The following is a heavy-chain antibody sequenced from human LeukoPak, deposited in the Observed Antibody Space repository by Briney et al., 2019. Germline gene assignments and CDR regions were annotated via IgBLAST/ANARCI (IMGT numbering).Heavy chain of an antibody. CDR2: ISHDGRTK. J-gene: IGHJ4*02. CDR3: ARPSPPGDGYNPPDH. D-gene: IGHD5-24*01. Sequence: PGKSLTLSCVVSGFNFDNFAMHWVRQPLGKGLEWVAVISHDGRTKYYADSMKGRITISRDNSKNTLFLQMNNLRSEDTAGYFCARPSPPGDGYNPPDHWGQGTLVTVSS. V-gene: IGHV3-30*04. CDR1: GFNFDNFA.